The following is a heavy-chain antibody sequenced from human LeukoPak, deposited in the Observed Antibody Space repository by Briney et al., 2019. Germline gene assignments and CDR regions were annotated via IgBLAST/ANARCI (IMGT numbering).Heavy chain of an antibody. J-gene: IGHJ4*02. CDR1: GGSFSGYY. V-gene: IGHV4-34*01. D-gene: IGHD5-18*01. CDR3: AGYSYGNPFDY. Sequence: PSETLSLTCAVYGGSFSGYYWSWIRQPPGKGLEWIGEINHSGSTNYNPSLKSRVTISVDTSKNQFSLKLSSVTAADTAVYYCAGYSYGNPFDYWGQGTLVTVSS. CDR2: INHSGST.